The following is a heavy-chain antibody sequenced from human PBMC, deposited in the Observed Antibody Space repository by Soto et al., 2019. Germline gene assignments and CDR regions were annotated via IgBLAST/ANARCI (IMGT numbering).Heavy chain of an antibody. J-gene: IGHJ3*02. CDR1: GFTFSSYS. Sequence: EVQLVESGGGLVKPGGSLRLSCAASGFTFSSYSMNWVRQAPGKGLAWVSSISSSSSYIYYADSVKGRFTITRDNAKNSLYLQMNSLRAEDTAVYYCARKLSIAARSDAFDIWGQGTMVTVSS. V-gene: IGHV3-21*01. CDR3: ARKLSIAARSDAFDI. D-gene: IGHD6-6*01. CDR2: ISSSSSYI.